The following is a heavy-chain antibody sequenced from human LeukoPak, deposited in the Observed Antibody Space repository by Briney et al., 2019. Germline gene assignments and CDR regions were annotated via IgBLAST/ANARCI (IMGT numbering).Heavy chain of an antibody. CDR1: GGTFSSYA. Sequence: ASVKVSCKASGGTFSSYAISWVRQAPGQELEWMGGIIPIFGTANYAQKFQGRVTITTDESTSTAYMELSSLRSEDTAVYYCARGPRQQLRWGWFDPWGQGTQVTVSS. CDR2: IIPIFGTA. CDR3: ARGPRQQLRWGWFDP. V-gene: IGHV1-69*05. J-gene: IGHJ5*02. D-gene: IGHD3-3*01.